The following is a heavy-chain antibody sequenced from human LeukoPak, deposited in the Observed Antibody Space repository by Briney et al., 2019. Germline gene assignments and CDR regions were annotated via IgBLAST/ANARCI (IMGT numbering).Heavy chain of an antibody. J-gene: IGHJ4*02. Sequence: GGSLRLSCAASGFTFRDYAMHWVRQAPGKGLEWVAVVSYHGNDKYYADSVKGRFTISRDNSKNTLYLQMNSLRGEDTAVYYCARARRDGYGEWNYWGQGTLVTVSS. CDR1: GFTFRDYA. CDR2: VSYHGNDK. D-gene: IGHD5-24*01. V-gene: IGHV3-30-3*01. CDR3: ARARRDGYGEWNY.